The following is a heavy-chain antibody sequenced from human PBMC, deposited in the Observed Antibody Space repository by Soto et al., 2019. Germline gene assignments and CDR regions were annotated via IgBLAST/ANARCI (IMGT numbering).Heavy chain of an antibody. CDR3: ARDRVRFLEWVSPHGMDF. V-gene: IGHV3-66*01. D-gene: IGHD3-3*01. Sequence: GGSLRLSCAASGFTVSSNYMSWVRQAPGKGLEWVSVIYSGGSTYYADSVKSRFTISRDNSKNTVYLHMNNLRVEDTAVDDCARDRVRFLEWVSPHGMDFWGQGTTVTVSS. J-gene: IGHJ6*02. CDR1: GFTVSSNY. CDR2: IYSGGST.